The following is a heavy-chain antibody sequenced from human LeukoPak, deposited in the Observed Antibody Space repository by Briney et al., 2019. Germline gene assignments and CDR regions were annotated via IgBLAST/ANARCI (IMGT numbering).Heavy chain of an antibody. D-gene: IGHD2-15*01. V-gene: IGHV6-1*01. Sequence: SQTLSLTCAISGDSVSSNSAAWNWIRQSPSRGLEWLGRTYYRSKWYSEYAVSVKSRITVNPDTSKNQFSLQLNSVTPEDTAVYFCARDGWPAFDYWGQGTLVTVSS. CDR1: GDSVSSNSAA. CDR2: TYYRSKWYS. CDR3: ARDGWPAFDY. J-gene: IGHJ4*02.